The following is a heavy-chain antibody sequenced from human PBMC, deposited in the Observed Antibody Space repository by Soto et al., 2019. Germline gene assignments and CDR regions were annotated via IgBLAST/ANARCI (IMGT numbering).Heavy chain of an antibody. CDR3: ARGHREGYYDLLSGYSKSLHYGMDV. CDR2: IYYSGST. J-gene: IGHJ6*02. CDR1: GGSISSSSYY. D-gene: IGHD3-9*01. Sequence: SETLSLTCTVSGGSISSSSYYWGWIRQPPGKGLEWIGSIYYSGSTYYNPSLKSRVTISVDTSKNQFSLKLSSVTAADTAVSYCARGHREGYYDLLSGYSKSLHYGMDVCGQGTTVTVSS. V-gene: IGHV4-39*01.